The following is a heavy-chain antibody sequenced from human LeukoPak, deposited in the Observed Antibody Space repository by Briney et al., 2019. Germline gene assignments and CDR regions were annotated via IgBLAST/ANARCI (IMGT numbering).Heavy chain of an antibody. CDR1: GGSFSGYY. CDR3: ARGSRYFGSGSYYYYHGMDV. D-gene: IGHD3-10*01. Sequence: SETLSLTCAVYGGSFSGYYWSWIRQPPGKGLDWMGEINHNGSTNYNPSLKSRVTISLDTSKNQFSLKLSSVTAADTAVYYCARGSRYFGSGSYYYYHGMDVWGQGNTVTVSS. J-gene: IGHJ6*02. CDR2: INHNGST. V-gene: IGHV4-34*01.